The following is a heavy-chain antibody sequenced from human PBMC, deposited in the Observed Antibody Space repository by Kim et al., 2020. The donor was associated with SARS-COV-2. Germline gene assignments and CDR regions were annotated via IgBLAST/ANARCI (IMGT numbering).Heavy chain of an antibody. Sequence: SVKVSCKASGGTFSSYAISWVRQAPGQGLEWMGGIIPIFGTANYAQKFQGRVTITADESTSTAYMELSSLRSEDTAVYYCARDPRTMIVVSDAFDIWGQGTMVTVSS. CDR3: ARDPRTMIVVSDAFDI. V-gene: IGHV1-69*13. CDR1: GGTFSSYA. J-gene: IGHJ3*02. D-gene: IGHD3-22*01. CDR2: IIPIFGTA.